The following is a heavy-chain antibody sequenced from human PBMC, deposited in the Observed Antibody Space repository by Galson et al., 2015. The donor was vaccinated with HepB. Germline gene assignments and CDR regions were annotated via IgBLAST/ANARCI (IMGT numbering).Heavy chain of an antibody. CDR3: ARGPTGTYYGSGSTCYN. Sequence: SLRLSCAGTGFTFGNYWMHWVRQVPGKGLVWVSRIQNNAGQRSYADFVEGRFIISRDNAKNTLYLQMNSLRAEDTALYYCARGPTGTYYGSGSTCYNWGQGTLVTVSS. D-gene: IGHD3-10*01. J-gene: IGHJ1*01. CDR1: GFTFGNYW. CDR2: IQNNAGQR. V-gene: IGHV3-74*01.